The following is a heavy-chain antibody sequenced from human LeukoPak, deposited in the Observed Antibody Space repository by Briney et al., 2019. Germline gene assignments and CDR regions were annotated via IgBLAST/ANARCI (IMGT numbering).Heavy chain of an antibody. V-gene: IGHV4-59*01. Sequence: SETLSLTCTVSGGSISSYYCTWIRQPPGKGLEWIGYILYSGSTNNNPSLRSRVTISVDTSKNQCSLKLNSVTAADTAVYYCATGDKRPIELDYWGQGTLVTVSS. CDR2: ILYSGST. D-gene: IGHD2/OR15-2a*01. J-gene: IGHJ4*02. CDR1: GGSISSYY. CDR3: ATGDKRPIELDY.